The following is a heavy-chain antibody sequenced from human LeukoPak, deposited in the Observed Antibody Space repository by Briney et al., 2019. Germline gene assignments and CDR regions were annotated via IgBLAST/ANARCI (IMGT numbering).Heavy chain of an antibody. CDR2: IYPGDSDT. J-gene: IGHJ5*02. V-gene: IGHV5-51*01. Sequence: GGALKISFKGSGCGFTSYWIGWVRRMTGKGLEWMGIIYPGDSDTRYSTSFEGQVNISADKSISTAYLQWSSLKASDTAMYYCARLGSGVVVPAAIKYNWFDPWGQGTLVTVSS. D-gene: IGHD2-2*02. CDR3: ARLGSGVVVPAAIKYNWFDP. CDR1: GCGFTSYW.